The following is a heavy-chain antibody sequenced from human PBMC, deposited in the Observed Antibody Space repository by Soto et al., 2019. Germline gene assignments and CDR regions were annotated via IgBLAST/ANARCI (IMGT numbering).Heavy chain of an antibody. CDR1: GFTFSSYG. Sequence: GGSLRLSCAASGFTFSSYGMHWVRQAPGKGLEWVAVISYDGSNKYYADSVKGRFTISRDNSKNTLYLQMNSLRAEDTAVYYCAKDGNTYYYDSSEAGWFDPWGQGTLVTVSS. V-gene: IGHV3-30*18. CDR3: AKDGNTYYYDSSEAGWFDP. J-gene: IGHJ5*02. CDR2: ISYDGSNK. D-gene: IGHD3-22*01.